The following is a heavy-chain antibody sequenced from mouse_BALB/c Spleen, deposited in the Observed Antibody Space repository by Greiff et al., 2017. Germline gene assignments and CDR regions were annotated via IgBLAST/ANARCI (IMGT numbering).Heavy chain of an antibody. CDR3: ARGYEGSYAMDY. CDR2: IDPENGNT. D-gene: IGHD2-14*01. Sequence: EVQLQQSGAELVRPGALVKLSCKASGFNIKDYYMHWVKQRPEQGLEWIGWIDPENGNTIYDPKFQGKASITADTSSNTAYLQLSSLTSEDTAVYYCARGYEGSYAMDYWGQGTSVTVSS. V-gene: IGHV14-1*02. CDR1: GFNIKDYY. J-gene: IGHJ4*01.